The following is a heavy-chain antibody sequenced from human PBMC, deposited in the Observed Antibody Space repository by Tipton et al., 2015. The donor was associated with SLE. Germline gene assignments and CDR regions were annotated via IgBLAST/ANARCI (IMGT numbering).Heavy chain of an antibody. J-gene: IGHJ3*02. Sequence: TLSLTCTVSGASISGGSYYWSWIRQPAGKGLEWIGRIYASGSTNYNPSLKSRVTMSVDTPKNQFSLKLTSVTAADTAVYFCARVAATVAVAADAFDIWGQGTMVTVSS. CDR2: IYASGST. CDR1: GASISGGSYY. V-gene: IGHV4-61*02. D-gene: IGHD2-15*01. CDR3: ARVAATVAVAADAFDI.